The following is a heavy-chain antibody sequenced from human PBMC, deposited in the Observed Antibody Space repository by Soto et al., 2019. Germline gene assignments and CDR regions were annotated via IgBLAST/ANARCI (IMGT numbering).Heavy chain of an antibody. J-gene: IGHJ4*02. CDR2: INHSGRT. CDR3: ARGWGTVFDY. D-gene: IGHD7-27*01. CDR1: GGSFSGYY. Sequence: QVKLQQWGAGLLKPSETLSLTCAVYGGSFSGYYWNWIRQPPGKGLEWIGEINHSGRTNYNPSLKSRVTISVDTSQNQFSLMLSSVTPADTAVYFCARGWGTVFDYWGQGTVVTVSS. V-gene: IGHV4-34*01.